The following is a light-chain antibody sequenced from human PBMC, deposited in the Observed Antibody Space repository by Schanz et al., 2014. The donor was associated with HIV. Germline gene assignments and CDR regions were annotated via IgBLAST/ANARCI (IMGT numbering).Light chain of an antibody. CDR2: ANT. Sequence: QSVLTQPPSVSGAPGQRVTISCTGSNSNIGARYDVHWYQHVPGTVPKLLIYANTNRPSGVPDRFSGSKSGNTASLTISGLRAEDESDYYCSSYTSSSTQVFGTGTKLTVL. CDR3: SSYTSSSTQV. V-gene: IGLV1-40*01. CDR1: NSNIGARYD. J-gene: IGLJ1*01.